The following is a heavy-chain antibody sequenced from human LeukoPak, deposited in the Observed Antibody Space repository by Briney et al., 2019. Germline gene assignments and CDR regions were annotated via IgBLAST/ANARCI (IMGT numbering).Heavy chain of an antibody. V-gene: IGHV1-24*01. Sequence: GASVKVSCKVSGYTLTELSMHWVRQAPGKGLEWMGGFDPEDGETLYAQKFQGRVTMTEDTSTDTAYMELSSLRSEDTAVYYCATGHYYYYYMDVWGKGTTVTVSS. CDR1: GYTLTELS. CDR3: ATGHYYYYYMDV. J-gene: IGHJ6*03. CDR2: FDPEDGET.